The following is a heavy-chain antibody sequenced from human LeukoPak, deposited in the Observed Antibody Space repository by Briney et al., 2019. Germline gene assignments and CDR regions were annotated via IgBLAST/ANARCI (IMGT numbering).Heavy chain of an antibody. J-gene: IGHJ4*02. CDR1: GFTFSNYD. CDR3: AGGADAAYDY. Sequence: GGSLRLSCAASGFTFSNYDMHWVRQTIGKGLEWVSVIGTAGDTYYPGSVRGRFTISRENAKNSLYLQMNSLRAEDTALYYCAGGADAAYDYWGQGTLVTVSS. CDR2: IGTAGDT. V-gene: IGHV3-13*04. D-gene: IGHD1-26*01.